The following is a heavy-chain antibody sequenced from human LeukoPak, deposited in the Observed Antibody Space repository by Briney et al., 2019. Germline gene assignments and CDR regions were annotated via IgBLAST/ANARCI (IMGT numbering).Heavy chain of an antibody. CDR2: ISGSGGST. Sequence: GGSLRLSCAASGFTFSSYAMSWVRQAPGKGLEWVSAISGSGGSTYYADSVKGRFTISRDNSKNTLYLQMGSLRAEDMAVYYCARTKRPATEMYYDILTGLDYWGQGTLVTVSS. D-gene: IGHD3-9*01. V-gene: IGHV3-23*01. CDR1: GFTFSSYA. CDR3: ARTKRPATEMYYDILTGLDY. J-gene: IGHJ4*02.